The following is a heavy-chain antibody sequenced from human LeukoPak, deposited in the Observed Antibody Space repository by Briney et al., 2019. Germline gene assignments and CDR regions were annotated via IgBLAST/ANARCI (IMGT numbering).Heavy chain of an antibody. CDR3: ASYNSGYRFDY. Sequence: SETLSLTCAVSGYSISSDYYSSDYYWGWIRQPPGKWLEWIASLYHSATSYYNPSLKSRVIISVDTSKNQFSMKLSPVTAADTAVYYCASYNSGYRFDYRGQGTLVTVSS. V-gene: IGHV4-38-2*01. D-gene: IGHD3-22*01. CDR1: GYSISSDYYSSDYY. CDR2: LYHSATS. J-gene: IGHJ4*02.